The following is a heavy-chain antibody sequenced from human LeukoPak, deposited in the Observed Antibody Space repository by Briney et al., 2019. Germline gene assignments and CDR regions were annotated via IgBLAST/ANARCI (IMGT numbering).Heavy chain of an antibody. V-gene: IGHV3-21*01. CDR1: GFTFSSYA. J-gene: IGHJ5*02. CDR2: ISSSSSYI. CDR3: ARDFNDYGDYDLP. Sequence: GGSLRLSCAASGFTFSSYAMHWVRQAPGKGLEWVSSISSSSSYIYYADSVKGRFTISRDNAKNSLYLQMNSLRAEDTAVYYCARDFNDYGDYDLPWGQGTLVTVSS. D-gene: IGHD4-17*01.